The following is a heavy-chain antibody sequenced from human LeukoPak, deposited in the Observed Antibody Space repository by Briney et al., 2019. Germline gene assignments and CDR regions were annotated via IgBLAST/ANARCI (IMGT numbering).Heavy chain of an antibody. CDR2: ISSSSSTI. V-gene: IGHV3-48*01. CDR1: GFTFSSYS. CDR3: AKDLDILTGYYGY. J-gene: IGHJ4*02. Sequence: PGGSLRLSCAASGFTFSSYSMNWVRQPPGKGLEWVSYISSSSSTIYYADSVKGRSTISRDNAKNSLYLQMNSLRAEDTAVYYCAKDLDILTGYYGYWGQGTLVTVSS. D-gene: IGHD3-9*01.